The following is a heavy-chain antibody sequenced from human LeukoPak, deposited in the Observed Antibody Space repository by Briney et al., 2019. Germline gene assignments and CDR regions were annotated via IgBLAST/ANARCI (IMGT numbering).Heavy chain of an antibody. CDR1: GVSISSGHW. D-gene: IGHD1-26*01. V-gene: IGHV4-4*02. Sequence: SETLSLTCAVSGVSISSGHWWSWVRQPPGKGLEWIGEIYHSGSTNYHASLKSRVTISVDTSKNQFSLKLSSVTAADTAVYYCATIVGARGLGYWGQGTLVTVSS. CDR2: IYHSGST. J-gene: IGHJ4*02. CDR3: ATIVGARGLGY.